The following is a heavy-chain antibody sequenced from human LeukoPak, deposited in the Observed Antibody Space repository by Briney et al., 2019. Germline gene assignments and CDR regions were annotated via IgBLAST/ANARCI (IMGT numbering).Heavy chain of an antibody. CDR1: GYTLTELS. V-gene: IGHV1-24*01. CDR2: FDPEDGET. CDR3: ASGRTIFYYYMDV. D-gene: IGHD3-3*01. Sequence: ASVKVSCKVSGYTLTELSMHWVRQAPGKGLEWMGGFDPEDGETIYAQKFQGRVTMTEDTSTDTAYMELSRLRFDDTAVYYCASGRTIFYYYMDVWGKGTTVTISS. J-gene: IGHJ6*03.